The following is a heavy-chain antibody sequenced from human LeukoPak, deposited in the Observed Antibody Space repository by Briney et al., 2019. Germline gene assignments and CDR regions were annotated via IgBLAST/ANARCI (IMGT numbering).Heavy chain of an antibody. V-gene: IGHV3-48*04. CDR1: GFTFSSYS. CDR3: ARDVYSSSWTVDY. CDR2: ISSSSSTI. J-gene: IGHJ4*02. Sequence: GGSLRLSCAASGFTFSSYSMNWVRQAPGKGLEWVSYISSSSSTIYYADSVKGRFTISRDNAKNPLYLQMNSLRAEDTAVYYCARDVYSSSWTVDYWGQGTLVTVSS. D-gene: IGHD6-13*01.